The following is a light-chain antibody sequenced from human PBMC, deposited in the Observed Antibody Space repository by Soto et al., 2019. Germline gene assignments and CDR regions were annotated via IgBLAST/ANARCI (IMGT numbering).Light chain of an antibody. V-gene: IGLV2-23*01. CDR2: EGS. CDR3: CSYAGSVL. J-gene: IGLJ2*01. CDR1: SSDVGSYNL. Sequence: QSALTQPASVSGSPGQSITISCTGTSSDVGSYNLVSWFQQHPGKAPKLMIYEGSKRPSGVSDRFSGSKSGNTASLTISGLQAEDEAEYYCCSYAGSVLFGGGAKLTVL.